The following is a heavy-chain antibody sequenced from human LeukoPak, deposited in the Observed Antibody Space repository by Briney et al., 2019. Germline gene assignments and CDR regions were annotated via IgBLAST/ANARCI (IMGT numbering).Heavy chain of an antibody. V-gene: IGHV1-69*13. J-gene: IGHJ3*02. CDR3: ASHYDFWSGSSYRGAFDI. Sequence: ASVKVSCKASGGTFSSYAISWVRQAPGQGLEWMGGTIPIFGTANYAQKFQGRVTITADESTSTAYMELSSLRSEDTAVYYCASHYDFWSGSSYRGAFDIWGQGTMVTVSS. CDR1: GGTFSSYA. D-gene: IGHD3-3*01. CDR2: TIPIFGTA.